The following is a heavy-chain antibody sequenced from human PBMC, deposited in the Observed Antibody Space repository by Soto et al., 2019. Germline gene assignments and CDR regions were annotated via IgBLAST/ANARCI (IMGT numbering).Heavy chain of an antibody. CDR1: GFTFTGYA. D-gene: IGHD6-6*01. J-gene: IGHJ4*02. V-gene: IGHV3-30*03. CDR3: ARQGQSSSFRGVFDC. CDR2: ISYDGSDK. Sequence: QVQLVESGGGVVQPGRSLRLSCAASGFTFTGYAMHWVRQAPGKGLEWVAVISYDGSDKFYADSVRGRFTISRDNSKNTVYLQMNSLRADDTAVYYCARQGQSSSFRGVFDCWGQGILVIVSS.